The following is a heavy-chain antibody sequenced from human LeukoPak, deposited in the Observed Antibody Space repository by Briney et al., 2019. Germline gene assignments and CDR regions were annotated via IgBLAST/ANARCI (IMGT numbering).Heavy chain of an antibody. CDR2: IIPIFGSA. Sequence: ASVKVSCKASGSTFSNYTINWVRQAPGQGLEWMGGIIPIFGSAKYAQKFQGRVTITTDESTTTAYMELSSLRSEDTAIYYCARAPPGYQLLGYWGQGTLVTVSS. D-gene: IGHD2-2*01. CDR3: ARAPPGYQLLGY. V-gene: IGHV1-69*05. CDR1: GSTFSNYT. J-gene: IGHJ4*02.